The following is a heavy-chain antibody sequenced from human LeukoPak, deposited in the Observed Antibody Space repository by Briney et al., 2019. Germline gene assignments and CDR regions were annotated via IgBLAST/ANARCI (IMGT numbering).Heavy chain of an antibody. CDR2: ISYSGST. CDR1: GGSVSSGSYY. CDR3: ARNPYYYDSSGSLYYFDY. D-gene: IGHD3-22*01. J-gene: IGHJ4*02. Sequence: PSETLSLTCTVSGGSVSSGSYYWSWIRQPPGKGLEWIGYISYSGSTNYNPSLKSRVTISVDTSKNQFSLKLSSVTAADTAVYYCARNPYYYDSSGSLYYFDYWGQGTLVTVSS. V-gene: IGHV4-61*01.